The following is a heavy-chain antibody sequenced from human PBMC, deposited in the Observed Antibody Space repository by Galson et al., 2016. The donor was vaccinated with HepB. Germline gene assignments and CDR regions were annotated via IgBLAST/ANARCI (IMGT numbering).Heavy chain of an antibody. V-gene: IGHV3-23*01. J-gene: IGHJ5*02. Sequence: SLRLSCAASGFTFSSYAMAWVRQAPEKGLEWVSVISGSSTTTYYADSVKGRFTISRDNPKNTLYLQMNSLRVEDTAVYYCVRGIDPWGQGTLVTVSS. CDR3: VRGIDP. CDR1: GFTFSSYA. CDR2: ISGSSTTT.